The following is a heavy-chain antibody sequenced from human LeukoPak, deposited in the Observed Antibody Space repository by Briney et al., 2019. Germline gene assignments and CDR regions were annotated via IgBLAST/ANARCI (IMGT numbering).Heavy chain of an antibody. D-gene: IGHD2-15*01. J-gene: IGHJ4*02. CDR2: IHTSGNT. CDR3: ARGGSKAAATFDY. CDR1: GGSISGYY. V-gene: IGHV4-4*07. Sequence: SETLSLTCTVSGGSISGYYWSWIRQPAGKGLEWIGHIHTSGNTKYNPSLKSRVTMSVDTSNNQFSLRVSSVTAADTAIYYCARGGSKAAATFDYWGQGTLVTASS.